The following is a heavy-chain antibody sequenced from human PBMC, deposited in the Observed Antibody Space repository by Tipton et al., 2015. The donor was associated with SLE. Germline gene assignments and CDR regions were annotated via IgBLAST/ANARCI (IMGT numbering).Heavy chain of an antibody. CDR1: GYRFASYW. J-gene: IGHJ4*02. V-gene: IGHV5-51*01. CDR3: ARHAGTYFDY. Sequence: QLVQSGAEVKKPGESLKISCKGSGYRFASYWIAWVRQMPGKGLEWKGIIYSYDSDIRYSPSFQGQVTLSVEKSTTTAYLQWTNLKAADTAMYFCARHAGTYFDYWGQGTLVTVSS. CDR2: IYSYDSDI.